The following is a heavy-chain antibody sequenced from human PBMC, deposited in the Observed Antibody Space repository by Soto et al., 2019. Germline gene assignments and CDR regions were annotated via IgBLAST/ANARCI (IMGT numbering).Heavy chain of an antibody. CDR3: ATYGPLMSGYDSPLDY. J-gene: IGHJ4*02. V-gene: IGHV1-69*01. Sequence: QVQLVQSGAEVKRPGSSVKVSCKASGGTFTSFGISWVRQAPGQGLEWVGGIIPIFATANYAQKFLGRVAITADESTSTAYMDLSSLRSDDTAVFYCATYGPLMSGYDSPLDYWGQGTLGTVSS. CDR1: GGTFTSFG. CDR2: IIPIFATA. D-gene: IGHD5-12*01.